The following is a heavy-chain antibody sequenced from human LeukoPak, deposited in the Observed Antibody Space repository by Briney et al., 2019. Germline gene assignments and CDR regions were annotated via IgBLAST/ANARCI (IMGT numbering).Heavy chain of an antibody. CDR3: SRGSSLTAVGGGNWFDP. CDR2: INPTSGGT. J-gene: IGHJ5*02. D-gene: IGHD6-13*01. Sequence: ASVKVSCTASGYSFSDYYMRWVRQAPGQGLEWMGWINPTSGGTKYEEKFQGRVIMTSDTTLSTAYLELGRLSSDDTATYFCSRGSSLTAVGGGNWFDPWGQGTLVTVSS. V-gene: IGHV1-2*02. CDR1: GYSFSDYY.